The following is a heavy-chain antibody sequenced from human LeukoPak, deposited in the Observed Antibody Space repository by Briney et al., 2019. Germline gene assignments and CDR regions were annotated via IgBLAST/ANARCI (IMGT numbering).Heavy chain of an antibody. D-gene: IGHD2-2*01. CDR2: IIPIFGTA. CDR1: GYTFNSYY. Sequence: SVKVSCKASGYTFNSYYIHWVRQAPGQGLEWMGGIIPIFGTANYAQKFQGRVTITADESTSTAYMELSSLRSEDTAVYYCAREARGMGSSTSCLDVWGQGTTVTVSS. J-gene: IGHJ6*02. V-gene: IGHV1-69*13. CDR3: AREARGMGSSTSCLDV.